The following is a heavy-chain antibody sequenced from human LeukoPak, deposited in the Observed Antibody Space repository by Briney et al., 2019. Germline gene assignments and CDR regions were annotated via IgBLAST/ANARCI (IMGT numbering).Heavy chain of an antibody. D-gene: IGHD4-17*01. J-gene: IGHJ4*02. CDR3: ARVSTVTSSVAFDY. CDR1: GFTFSTYS. CDR2: ISSSGSTI. V-gene: IGHV3-48*04. Sequence: PGGSLRLSCAASGFTFSTYSMNWVRQAPGKGLEWVSYISSSGSTIYYADSVKGRFTISRDNAKNSLYLQMNSLRAEDTAVYYCARVSTVTSSVAFDYWGQGTLVTVSS.